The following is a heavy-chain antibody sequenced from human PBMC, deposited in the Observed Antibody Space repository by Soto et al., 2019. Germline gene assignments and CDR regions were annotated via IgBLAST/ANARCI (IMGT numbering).Heavy chain of an antibody. CDR2: IWSDGSNQ. CDR1: AFTFSRHG. CDR3: ARARTFGENNHNYMAV. D-gene: IGHD3-10*01. V-gene: IGHV3-33*01. Sequence: QVQLVESGGGVVQPGGSLRLSCAASAFTFSRHGMHWVRQAPGKGLQWVGVIWSDGSNQRYAESVKGRFTISRDNSKNTLYLQMKSLRAEYTAVYYCARARTFGENNHNYMAVWGTGITVTVSS. J-gene: IGHJ6*03.